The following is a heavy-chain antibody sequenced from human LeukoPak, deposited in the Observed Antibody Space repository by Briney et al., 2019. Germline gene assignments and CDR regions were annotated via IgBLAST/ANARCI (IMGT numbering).Heavy chain of an antibody. Sequence: SETLLHAFSVPRGSLSSTNCWSWARQPPGKGLEWIGEIYHSGSTNYNPSLKSRVTISVDKSKNQFSLKLSSVTAADTAVYYCAKGSGWYLYWGQGTLVTVSS. CDR1: RGSLSSTNC. D-gene: IGHD6-19*01. CDR3: AKGSGWYLY. J-gene: IGHJ4*02. CDR2: IYHSGST. V-gene: IGHV4-4*02.